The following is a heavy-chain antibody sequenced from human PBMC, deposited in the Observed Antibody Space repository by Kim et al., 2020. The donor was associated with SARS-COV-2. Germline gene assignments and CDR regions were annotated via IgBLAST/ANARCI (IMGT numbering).Heavy chain of an antibody. CDR1: GFTFSDYY. Sequence: GGSLRLSCAASGFTFSDYYMSWIRQAPGKGLEWVSYISSSGSTIYYADSVKGRFTISRDNAKNSLYLQMNSLRAEDTAVYYCARDKGVPALYYYYYGMDVWGQGTTVTVSS. CDR2: ISSSGSTI. CDR3: ARDKGVPALYYYYYGMDV. D-gene: IGHD2-2*01. V-gene: IGHV3-11*01. J-gene: IGHJ6*02.